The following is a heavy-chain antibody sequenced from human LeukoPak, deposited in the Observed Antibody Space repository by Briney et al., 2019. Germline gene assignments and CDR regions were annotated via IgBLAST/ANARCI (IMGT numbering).Heavy chain of an antibody. J-gene: IGHJ4*02. CDR1: GGSFSGYY. D-gene: IGHD2-15*01. V-gene: IGHV4-34*01. CDR2: IYYSGST. CDR3: ARHTGYNDY. Sequence: SETLSLTCAVYGGSFSGYYWSWIRQPPGKGLEWIGSIYYSGSTYYNPSLKSRVTISVDTSKNQFSLKLGSVTAADTAVYYCARHTGYNDYWGQGTLVIVSS.